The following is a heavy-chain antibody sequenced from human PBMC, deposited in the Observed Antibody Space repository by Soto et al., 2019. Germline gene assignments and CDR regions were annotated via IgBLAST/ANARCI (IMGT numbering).Heavy chain of an antibody. J-gene: IGHJ6*02. V-gene: IGHV4-31*03. CDR2: IYYSGST. CDR3: ARDRTGYGDNYYYYGMDV. CDR1: GGSISSGGYY. Sequence: SETLSLTCTVSGGSISSGGYYWSWIRQHPGKGLEWIGYIYYSGSTYYNPSLKSRVTISVDTSKNQFSPKLSSVTAADTAVYYCARDRTGYGDNYYYYGMDVWGQGTTVTVSS. D-gene: IGHD4-17*01.